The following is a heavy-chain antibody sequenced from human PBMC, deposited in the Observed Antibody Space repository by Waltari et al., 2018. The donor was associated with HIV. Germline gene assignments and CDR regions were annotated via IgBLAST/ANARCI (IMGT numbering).Heavy chain of an antibody. D-gene: IGHD2-2*01. CDR3: ARGSHCSSTSCYPHYYYGMDV. Sequence: QVQLVQSGAEVKKPGASVKVSCKASGYTFTSYYMHWVRQAPGQGLEWMGIINPGGGSITDAQKVQGRVTMTRDTSTRTVYMEVSSLRSEDTAVYYCARGSHCSSTSCYPHYYYGMDVWGQGTTVTVS. CDR2: INPGGGSI. J-gene: IGHJ6*02. V-gene: IGHV1-46*01. CDR1: GYTFTSYY.